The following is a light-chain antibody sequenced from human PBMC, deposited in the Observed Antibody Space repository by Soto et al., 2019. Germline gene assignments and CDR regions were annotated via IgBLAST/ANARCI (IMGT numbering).Light chain of an antibody. CDR2: DAS. CDR1: QDISNY. CDR3: QQDDNLPLT. Sequence: DIQMTQSPSSLSASVGDRVTITCQASQDISNYLNWYQQKPGKAPKIMIYDASNFETGVPSRFSGSGSGTDFTFTISSLQPEDSATYYCQQDDNLPLTFGGGTKVEIK. J-gene: IGKJ4*01. V-gene: IGKV1-33*01.